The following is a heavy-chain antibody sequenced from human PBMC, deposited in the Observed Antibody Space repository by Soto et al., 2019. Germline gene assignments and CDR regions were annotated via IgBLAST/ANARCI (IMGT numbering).Heavy chain of an antibody. V-gene: IGHV4-59*01. J-gene: IGHJ4*02. D-gene: IGHD5-12*01. CDR3: ARGDGYNWASYFDY. CDR2: IYYSGST. CDR1: GGSISTYY. Sequence: SETLSLTCTVSGGSISTYYWSWIRQPPGKGLEWVGYIYYSGSTNYNPSLKSQVTISVDTSKNQFSLKLISVTAADTAVYYCARGDGYNWASYFDYWGQGTLVTVSS.